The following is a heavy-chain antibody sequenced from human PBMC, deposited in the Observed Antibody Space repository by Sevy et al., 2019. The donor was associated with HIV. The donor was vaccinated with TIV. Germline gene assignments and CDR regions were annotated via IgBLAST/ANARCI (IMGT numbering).Heavy chain of an antibody. D-gene: IGHD3-22*01. CDR1: GFSFSTYW. V-gene: IGHV3-7*01. J-gene: IGHJ4*02. CDR3: AKGNSGSFDY. CDR2: IKQDESEK. Sequence: GGSLRLSCAASGFSFSTYWMHWVRQAPGKGLEWVANIKQDESEKYYVASVKGRFTISRENVKNSVYLEMNSLRPEDTAIYYCAKGNSGSFDYWGQGTLVTVSS.